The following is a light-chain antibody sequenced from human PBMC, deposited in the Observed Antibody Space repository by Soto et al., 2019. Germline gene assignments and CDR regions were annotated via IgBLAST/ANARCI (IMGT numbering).Light chain of an antibody. J-gene: IGKJ1*01. CDR3: PQTYSPPPT. CDR2: AAS. V-gene: IGKV1-39*01. CDR1: QSISTY. Sequence: IQMTQSPSSLSASVGGRVTVPCRSSQSISTYLNWYQQKAGLAPKLLIYAASSLQSGVPSRFSGSGSGTDFTLKMSCLQHEDFATYYCPQTYSPPPTVGQGTHVDIK.